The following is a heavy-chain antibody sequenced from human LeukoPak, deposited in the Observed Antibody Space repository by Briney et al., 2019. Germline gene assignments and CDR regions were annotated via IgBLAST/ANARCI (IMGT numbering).Heavy chain of an antibody. J-gene: IGHJ4*02. V-gene: IGHV4-59*01. CDR1: RVSFTSYD. CDR2: IYYTVRT. Sequence: PSETLSLTCTLSRVSFTSYDWSWIRQPPGKGRDWIASIYYTVRTNHNPSLKSRVTIPEDTSHHHFSLKLSCVTAPDPALYYLPREPEYYFETSGGLELWGPGTLVHVSS. D-gene: IGHD3-22*01. CDR3: PREPEYYFETSGGLEL.